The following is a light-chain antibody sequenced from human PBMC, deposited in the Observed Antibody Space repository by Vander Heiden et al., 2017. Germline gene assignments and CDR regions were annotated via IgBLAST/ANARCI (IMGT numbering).Light chain of an antibody. CDR2: DVS. V-gene: IGLV2-23*02. J-gene: IGLJ1*01. Sequence: QSALTQPASVSGSPAQSTTISCTGTSNDVGNYNLVSWYQQHPGKAPKLIIYDVSERPSGVSDRFSGSKSGNTASLTISGLQAEDEADYYCCSYAGPDTYVFGTVTKVTVL. CDR3: CSYAGPDTYV. CDR1: SNDVGNYNL.